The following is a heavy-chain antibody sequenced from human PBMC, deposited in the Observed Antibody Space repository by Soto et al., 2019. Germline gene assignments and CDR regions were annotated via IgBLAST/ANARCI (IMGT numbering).Heavy chain of an antibody. D-gene: IGHD2-15*01. V-gene: IGHV3-53*01. CDR2: IYSGGST. CDR3: ARDQSGGSSYGMDV. Sequence: EVQLVESGGGLIQPGGFLRLSCAASGFTVSSNYMSWVRQAPGKGLEWVSVIYSGGSTYYADSVKGRFTISRDNSKNTLYLQMNSLRAEDTAVYYCARDQSGGSSYGMDVWGQGTTVTVSS. J-gene: IGHJ6*02. CDR1: GFTVSSNY.